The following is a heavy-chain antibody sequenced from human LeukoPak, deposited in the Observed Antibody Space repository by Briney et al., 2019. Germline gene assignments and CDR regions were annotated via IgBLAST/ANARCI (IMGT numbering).Heavy chain of an antibody. CDR3: ARGVSHRNFDWLFY. CDR2: INDSGST. J-gene: IGHJ4*02. V-gene: IGHV4-34*01. Sequence: SDTLSLTCAVYGGSFRGYYWSWIRQPPGKGLEWIGEINDSGSTHYNTSLNSRVTISVDTSKSQVYLKLSSVTAADTAIYYCARGVSHRNFDWLFYWGQGTLVTVSS. CDR1: GGSFRGYY. D-gene: IGHD3-9*01.